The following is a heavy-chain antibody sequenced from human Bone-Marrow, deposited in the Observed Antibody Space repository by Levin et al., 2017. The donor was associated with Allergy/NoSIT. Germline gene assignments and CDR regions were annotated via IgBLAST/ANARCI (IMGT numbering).Heavy chain of an antibody. J-gene: IGHJ3*02. CDR2: IYPGDSDT. V-gene: IGHV5-51*01. D-gene: IGHD2-15*01. CDR3: ARGADIVVVVDAFDI. Sequence: GESLKISCKGSGYSFTSYWIGWVRQMPGKGLEWMGIIYPGDSDTRYSPSFQGQVTISADKSISTAYLQWSSLKASDTAMYYCARGADIVVVVDAFDIWGQGTMVTVSS. CDR1: GYSFTSYW.